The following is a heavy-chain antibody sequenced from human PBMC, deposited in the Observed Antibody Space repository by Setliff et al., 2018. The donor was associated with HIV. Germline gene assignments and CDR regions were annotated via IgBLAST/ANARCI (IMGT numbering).Heavy chain of an antibody. V-gene: IGHV3-30*04. CDR2: ISDDGSNK. D-gene: IGHD1-1*01. Sequence: GGSLRLSCAASGFTFSNFAIHWVRQTPGKGLEWVAVISDDGSNKNYADSVKGRFTISRENSKNTLYLQMNSLRGEDTAVYYFARAQRXTFQGNHEFDPWGQGTLVTVS. J-gene: IGHJ5*02. CDR1: GFTFSNFA. CDR3: ARAQRXTFQGNHEFDP.